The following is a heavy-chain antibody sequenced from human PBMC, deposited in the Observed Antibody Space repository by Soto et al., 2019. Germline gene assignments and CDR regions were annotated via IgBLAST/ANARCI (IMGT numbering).Heavy chain of an antibody. CDR1: GFTFDDYA. Sequence: HPGGSLRLSCAASGFTFDDYAMHWVRQAPGKGLEWVSGISWNSGSIGYADSVKGRFTISRDNAKNSLYLQMNSLRAEDTALYYCAKDIAAPPHYYYGMDVWGQGTTVTVSS. D-gene: IGHD6-6*01. J-gene: IGHJ6*02. CDR2: ISWNSGSI. V-gene: IGHV3-9*01. CDR3: AKDIAAPPHYYYGMDV.